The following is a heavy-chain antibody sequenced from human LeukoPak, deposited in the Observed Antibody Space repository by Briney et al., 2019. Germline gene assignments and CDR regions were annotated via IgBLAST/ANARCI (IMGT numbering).Heavy chain of an antibody. D-gene: IGHD2-8*01. CDR3: ARVYLERLTAGYFDH. CDR1: GFIFGDYA. V-gene: IGHV3-30*04. CDR2: IAFDDTDR. Sequence: PGGSLRLSCAASGFIFGDYAMHWVRQAPGKGLEWVAAIAFDDTDRYYIDSVKGRFTISRDDSKNTLYLQMNSLRDEDSAAYYCARVYLERLTAGYFDHWGQGTWVTVSP. J-gene: IGHJ4*02.